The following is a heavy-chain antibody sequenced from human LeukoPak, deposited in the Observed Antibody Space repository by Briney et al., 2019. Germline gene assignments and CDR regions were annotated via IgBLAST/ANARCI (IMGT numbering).Heavy chain of an antibody. CDR3: ATGCSSTSCYEAFDI. CDR2: FDPEDGET. CDR1: GYTLTELS. V-gene: IGHV1-24*01. D-gene: IGHD2-2*01. J-gene: IGHJ3*02. Sequence: GASVKVSCKVSGYTLTELSMHWVRQAPGKGLEWMGGFDPEDGETIYAQKFQGRVTMTEDTSTDTAYMELSSLRSEDTAVYYCATGCSSTSCYEAFDIWGQGTMVTVSS.